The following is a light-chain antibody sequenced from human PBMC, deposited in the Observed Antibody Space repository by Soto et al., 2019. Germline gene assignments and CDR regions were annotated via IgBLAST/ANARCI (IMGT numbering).Light chain of an antibody. V-gene: IGLV1-40*01. CDR3: QSYDSSLSGVV. CDR2: GNI. CDR1: TSNIGAGYD. Sequence: QPVLTQPPSVSGAQGQRVTISCTGSTSNIGAGYDVHWYQQLPGTAPKLLIYGNINRPSGVPDRISGSKSGTSASLAITGLQAEDEADYYCQSYDSSLSGVVFGGGTKLTGL. J-gene: IGLJ2*01.